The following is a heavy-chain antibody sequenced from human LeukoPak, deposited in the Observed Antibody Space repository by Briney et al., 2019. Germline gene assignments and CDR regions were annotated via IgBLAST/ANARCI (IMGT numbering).Heavy chain of an antibody. CDR3: ARSMLVWVCSGGSCYSGTDAFDI. D-gene: IGHD2-15*01. V-gene: IGHV1-18*04. Sequence: ASVKVSCKASGYTFPSYGISWVRQAPGQGLEWMGWISAYNGNTNYAQKLQGRVTMTTDTSTSTAYMELRSLRSDDTAVYYCARSMLVWVCSGGSCYSGTDAFDIWGQGTMVTVSS. CDR1: GYTFPSYG. CDR2: ISAYNGNT. J-gene: IGHJ3*02.